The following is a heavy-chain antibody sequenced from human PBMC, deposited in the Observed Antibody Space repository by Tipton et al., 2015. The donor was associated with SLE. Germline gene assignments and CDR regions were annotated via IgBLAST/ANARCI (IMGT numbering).Heavy chain of an antibody. D-gene: IGHD2-2*01. V-gene: IGHV3-48*01. CDR2: ITSSSSTM. CDR3: AKDIGFCTSASCFGGMDV. Sequence: SLRLSCAASGFTFSTYNMNWVRQAPGKGLEWVSYITSSSSTMYYADSVKGRFIISRDNAKNSLYLQMNSLRVEDTAVYYCAKDIGFCTSASCFGGMDVWGQGTTVTVSS. CDR1: GFTFSTYN. J-gene: IGHJ6*02.